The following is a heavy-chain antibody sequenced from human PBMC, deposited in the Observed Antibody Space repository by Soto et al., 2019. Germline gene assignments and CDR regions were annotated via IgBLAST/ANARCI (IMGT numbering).Heavy chain of an antibody. CDR1: GDSITSYY. D-gene: IGHD2-21*01. V-gene: IGHV4-59*01. J-gene: IGHJ6*02. CDR3: TGSLYSERVGV. CDR2: IYYSGST. Sequence: SETLSLTCTVSGDSITSYYWSWFRQPPGKELEWIGYIYYSGSTNYNPSLKSRATISVDTSKNQFSLRLTSVTAADTAVYYCTGSLYSERVGVWGQGTTVTVSS.